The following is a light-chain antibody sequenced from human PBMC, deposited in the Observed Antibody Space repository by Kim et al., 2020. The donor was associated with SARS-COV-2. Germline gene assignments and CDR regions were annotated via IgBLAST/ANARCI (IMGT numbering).Light chain of an antibody. V-gene: IGKV1-5*03. CDR2: KAS. CDR1: ESISSR. CDR3: HQFNDYPWT. J-gene: IGKJ1*01. Sequence: DIQMTQSPSTLSASVGDRVTITCRASESISSRLAWYQQKSVKAPKLVIYKASTLESGVPSRFSGSGSGTEFTLTINSLQSDDFATYYCHQFNDYPWTFGQGTKVDIK.